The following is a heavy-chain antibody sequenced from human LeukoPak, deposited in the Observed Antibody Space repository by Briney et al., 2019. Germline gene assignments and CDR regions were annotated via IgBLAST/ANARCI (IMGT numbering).Heavy chain of an antibody. Sequence: GGSLRLSCAASGLTFSSYSMNWVRQAPGKGLEWVSYISSSSSTIYYADSVKGRFTISRDNAKNSLYLQMNSLRDEDTAVYYCARGPPPYDSSGSLDWGQGTMVTVSS. D-gene: IGHD3-22*01. J-gene: IGHJ3*01. CDR2: ISSSSSTI. CDR1: GLTFSSYS. V-gene: IGHV3-48*02. CDR3: ARGPPPYDSSGSLD.